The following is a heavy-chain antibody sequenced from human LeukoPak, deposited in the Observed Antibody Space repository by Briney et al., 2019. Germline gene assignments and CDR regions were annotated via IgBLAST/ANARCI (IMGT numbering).Heavy chain of an antibody. CDR3: AKVGIVVVPAARGAFDI. J-gene: IGHJ3*02. D-gene: IGHD2-2*01. CDR2: IRYDGSNK. V-gene: IGHV3-30*02. CDR1: GFTFSSYG. Sequence: GGSLRLSCAASGFTFSSYGMHWVRQAPGQGLEWVAFIRYDGSNKYYADSVKGRFTISRDNSKNTPYLQMNSLRAEDTAVYYCAKVGIVVVPAARGAFDIWGQGTMVTVSS.